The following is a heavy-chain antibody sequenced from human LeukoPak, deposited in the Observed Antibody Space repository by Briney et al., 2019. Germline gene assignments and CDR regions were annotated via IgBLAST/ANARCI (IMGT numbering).Heavy chain of an antibody. CDR1: GYSISSGYY. CDR3: ARLGGSYSRGAFDI. J-gene: IGHJ3*02. D-gene: IGHD1-26*01. CDR2: IFHSGST. V-gene: IGHV4-38-2*02. Sequence: PSETLSLTCTVSGYSISSGYYWGWIRQPPGKGLEWIGSIFHSGSTYYNPSLKSRVTISVDTSKNQFSLKLSSVTAADTAVYYCARLGGSYSRGAFDIWGQGTMVTVSS.